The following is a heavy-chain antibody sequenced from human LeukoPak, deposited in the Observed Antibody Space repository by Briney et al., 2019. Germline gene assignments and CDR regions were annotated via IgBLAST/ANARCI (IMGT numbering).Heavy chain of an antibody. J-gene: IGHJ4*02. Sequence: GGSLRLSCAASGFTVSSNYMSWVRQAPGEGMQGVSVIYTGGTTYYADSVKGRFTISRDKSKNTLYLQMNSLRVEDTAVYFCARGVAGPPEFDYWGQGTLVTVSS. CDR2: IYTGGTT. CDR3: ARGVAGPPEFDY. CDR1: GFTVSSNY. V-gene: IGHV3-53*01. D-gene: IGHD6-19*01.